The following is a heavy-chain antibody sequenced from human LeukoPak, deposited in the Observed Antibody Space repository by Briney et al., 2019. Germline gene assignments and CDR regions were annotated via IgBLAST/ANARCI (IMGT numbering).Heavy chain of an antibody. V-gene: IGHV4-61*02. Sequence: SETLSLTCTVSGGSISSGSYYWSWIRQPAGKGLEWIGRIYTSGSTNYNPSLKSQVTISVDTSKNQFSLKLSSVTAADTAVYYCAREKYYDSSGYYADYWGQGTLVTVSS. J-gene: IGHJ4*02. CDR2: IYTSGST. CDR1: GGSISSGSYY. CDR3: AREKYYDSSGYYADY. D-gene: IGHD3-22*01.